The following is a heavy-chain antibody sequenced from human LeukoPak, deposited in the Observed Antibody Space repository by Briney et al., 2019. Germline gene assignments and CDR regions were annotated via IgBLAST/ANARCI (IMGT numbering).Heavy chain of an antibody. CDR2: INSDESST. D-gene: IGHD2-2*02. J-gene: IGHJ4*02. V-gene: IGHV3-74*01. CDR3: ARDKSGIAAIDY. CDR1: GFAFSSYW. Sequence: GGSLRLSCAASGFAFSSYWMHWVRQAPGKGLVWVSRINSDESSTSYADSVKGRFTISRGNAKNTLYLQMNSLRAEDTAIYYCARDKSGIAAIDYWGQGTLVTVSS.